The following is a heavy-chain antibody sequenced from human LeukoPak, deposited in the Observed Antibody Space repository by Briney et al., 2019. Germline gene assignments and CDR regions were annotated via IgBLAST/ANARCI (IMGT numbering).Heavy chain of an antibody. CDR3: AKGQHSSSSHP. J-gene: IGHJ5*02. CDR1: GFTFSNAW. D-gene: IGHD6-6*01. CDR2: IKSKTDGGTT. V-gene: IGHV3-15*01. Sequence: GGSLRLSCAASGFTFSNAWMSWVRQAPGKGLEWVGRIKSKTDGGTTDYAAPVKGRFTISRDDSKNTLYLQMNSMRAEDTAVYYCAKGQHSSSSHPWGQGTLVTVSS.